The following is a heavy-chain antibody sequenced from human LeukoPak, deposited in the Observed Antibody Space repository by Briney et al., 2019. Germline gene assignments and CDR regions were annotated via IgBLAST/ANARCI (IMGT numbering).Heavy chain of an antibody. CDR2: VYYSGTT. V-gene: IGHV4-59*13. CDR1: GGSISTYY. J-gene: IGHJ3*02. D-gene: IGHD3-10*01. Sequence: SETLSLTCTVSGGSISTYYWTWIRQPPGKGLEWIGNVYYSGTTNYNPSLKSRLTISVDTSKNQFSLKLNSVTAADTAVYYCARHHPMVRGVGAFDIWGQGTMVTVSS. CDR3: ARHHPMVRGVGAFDI.